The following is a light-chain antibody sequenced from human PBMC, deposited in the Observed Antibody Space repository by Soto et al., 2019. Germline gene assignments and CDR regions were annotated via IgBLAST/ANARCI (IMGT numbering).Light chain of an antibody. CDR1: SSNIGSNS. V-gene: IGLV1-47*01. J-gene: IGLJ2*01. CDR3: AAWDDSLSGVV. Sequence: QSVLTQPPSASGTPGQRVTISCSGSSSNIGSNSVHWYQQLPGTAPKLLIYSNSQRPSGVPERISGSKSGTSASLAISGLRSADEADYYCAAWDDSLSGVVFGGGTKLTVL. CDR2: SNS.